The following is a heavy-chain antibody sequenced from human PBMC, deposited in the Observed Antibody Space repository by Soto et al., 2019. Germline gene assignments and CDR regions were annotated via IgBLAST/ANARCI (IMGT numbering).Heavy chain of an antibody. CDR2: IYYGGSI. V-gene: IGHV4-59*01. Sequence: PSETLSLTCTVSGGPISSYYWSWLRQSPGKGLEWIGYIYYGGSISYNPSLKSRVTQSVDTSKNQFFLRLRFVTAADTAVYYCARDRTAAGTFDFWGQGTLVTVSS. CDR1: GGPISSYY. J-gene: IGHJ4*02. D-gene: IGHD6-13*01. CDR3: ARDRTAAGTFDF.